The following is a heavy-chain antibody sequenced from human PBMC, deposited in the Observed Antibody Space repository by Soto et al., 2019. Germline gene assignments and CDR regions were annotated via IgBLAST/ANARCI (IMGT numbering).Heavy chain of an antibody. D-gene: IGHD6-19*01. CDR2: ISGSGGST. Sequence: EVQLLESGGGLVQPGGSLRLSCAASGFTFSSYAMSWVRQAPGKGLEWVSAISGSGGSTYYADSVKGRFTISRDNSKNTLYLQMNSLRAEDTALYYCAKETYSSGWYYYYYGMDVWGQGTTVTVSS. CDR1: GFTFSSYA. J-gene: IGHJ6*02. V-gene: IGHV3-23*01. CDR3: AKETYSSGWYYYYYGMDV.